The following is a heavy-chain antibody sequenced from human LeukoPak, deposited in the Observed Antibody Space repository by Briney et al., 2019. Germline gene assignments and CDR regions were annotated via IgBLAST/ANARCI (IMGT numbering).Heavy chain of an antibody. CDR1: GGSISSYY. Sequence: PSETLSLTCTVSGGSISSYYWSWIRQPPGKGLEWIGYIYYSGSTNYNPSLKSRVTISVDTSKNQFSLKLSSVTAADTAVYYCARGCYYDSSGPCDDAFDIWGQGTMVTVSS. V-gene: IGHV4-59*01. D-gene: IGHD3-22*01. CDR2: IYYSGST. CDR3: ARGCYYDSSGPCDDAFDI. J-gene: IGHJ3*02.